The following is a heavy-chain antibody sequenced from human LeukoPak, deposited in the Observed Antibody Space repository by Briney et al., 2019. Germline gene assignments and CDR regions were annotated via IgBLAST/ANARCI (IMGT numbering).Heavy chain of an antibody. CDR3: VKGVAARLDY. V-gene: IGHV3-74*01. CDR2: INFDGSRT. CDR1: GFTFSSDW. J-gene: IGHJ4*02. D-gene: IGHD6-6*01. Sequence: GGSLRLSCAASGFTFSSDWLHWVRQAPGKGLVWVSRINFDGSRTNYADSVKGRFTISRDNAKNTLYLQMNSLRAEDTAIYYCVKGVAARLDYWGQGTLVIVSS.